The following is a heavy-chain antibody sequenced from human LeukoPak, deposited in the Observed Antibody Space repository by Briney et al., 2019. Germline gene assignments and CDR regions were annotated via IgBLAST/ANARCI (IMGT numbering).Heavy chain of an antibody. Sequence: SETLSLTCTVSGGSISSYYWSWIRQPAGKGLEWIGRLYTSGSTNYNPSLKSRVTMSVDTSKNQFSLKLSSVTAADTAVYYCARCVLGYSYGMRHSATTLNYFDYWGQGTLVTVSS. V-gene: IGHV4-4*07. CDR2: LYTSGST. D-gene: IGHD5-18*01. J-gene: IGHJ4*02. CDR1: GGSISSYY. CDR3: ARCVLGYSYGMRHSATTLNYFDY.